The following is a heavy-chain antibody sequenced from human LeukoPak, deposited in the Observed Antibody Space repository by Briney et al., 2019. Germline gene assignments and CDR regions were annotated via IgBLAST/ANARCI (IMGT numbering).Heavy chain of an antibody. D-gene: IGHD3-10*01. J-gene: IGHJ4*02. CDR3: ARDFRSNMVRGVIITNFDY. CDR2: IDSDGSNT. Sequence: GGSLRFSCAASGFTFSSYWMHWVRQAPGKGLVWVSRIDSDGSNTNYADSVKGRFTISRDNAKNSLYLQMNSLRAEDTAVYYCARDFRSNMVRGVIITNFDYWGQGTLVTVSS. CDR1: GFTFSSYW. V-gene: IGHV3-74*01.